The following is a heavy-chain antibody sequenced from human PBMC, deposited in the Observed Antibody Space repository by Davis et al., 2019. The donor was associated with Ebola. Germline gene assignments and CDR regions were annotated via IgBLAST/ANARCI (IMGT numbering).Heavy chain of an antibody. CDR3: ARALVGIADYFDY. J-gene: IGHJ4*02. CDR1: GFTFSSYA. V-gene: IGHV3-30-3*01. CDR2: ISYDGSNK. Sequence: GESLKISCAASGFTFSSYAMHWVRQAPGTGLEWVAVISYDGSNKYYADSVKGRFTISRDNSKNTLYLQMNSLRAEDTAVYYRARALVGIADYFDYWGQGTLVTVSS. D-gene: IGHD1-26*01.